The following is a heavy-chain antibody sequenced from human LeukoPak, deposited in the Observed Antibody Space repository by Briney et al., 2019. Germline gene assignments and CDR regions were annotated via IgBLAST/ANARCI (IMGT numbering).Heavy chain of an antibody. CDR1: GFAFSGYY. V-gene: IGHV3-11*04. D-gene: IGHD5-18*01. J-gene: IGHJ4*02. CDR2: ISGSGNSI. CDR3: VRHNYGYDY. Sequence: GGSLRLSCAASGFAFSGYYMTWIRKAPGKGLEWVSYISGSGNSIYYADSVKGRFTISRDNAKSSLYLQMNSLRAEDTAVYYCVRHNYGYDYWGQGTPVTVSS.